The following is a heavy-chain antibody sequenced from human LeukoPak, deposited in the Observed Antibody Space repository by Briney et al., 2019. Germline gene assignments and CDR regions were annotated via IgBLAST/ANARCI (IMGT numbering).Heavy chain of an antibody. V-gene: IGHV4-59*01. CDR2: IYYSGST. Sequence: PSETLSLTCTVSGGSISSYYWSWIRQPPGKGLEWIGYIYYSGSTNYNPSLNSRVTISVDTSKNQFSLKLSSVTAADTAVYYCARVTASDAFDIWGQGTMVTVSS. CDR3: ARVTASDAFDI. J-gene: IGHJ3*02. CDR1: GGSISSYY. D-gene: IGHD5-18*01.